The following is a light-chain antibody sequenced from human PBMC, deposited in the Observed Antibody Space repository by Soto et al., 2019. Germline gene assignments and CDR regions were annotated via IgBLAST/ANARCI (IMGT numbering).Light chain of an antibody. J-gene: IGKJ1*01. CDR1: QSVSSN. V-gene: IGKV3-15*01. CDR2: GAS. Sequence: EIVMTQSPATLSVSPGERATLSCRASQSVSSNLAWYQQKPGQATRRLMYGASTRATGIPARFRCSGSGTEFNLTISSLHSEDFAVDDCQCYNNWPLWTFGQGTKVEIK. CDR3: QCYNNWPLWT.